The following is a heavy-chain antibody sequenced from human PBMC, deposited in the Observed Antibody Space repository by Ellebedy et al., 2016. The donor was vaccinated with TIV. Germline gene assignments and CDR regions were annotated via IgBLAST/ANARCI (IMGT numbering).Heavy chain of an antibody. J-gene: IGHJ4*02. V-gene: IGHV3-23*01. CDR1: GFTFSSRA. CDR3: ARERKGLAIDF. CDR2: ISGSGGRT. Sequence: GESLKISXAASGFTFSSRAMTWVRQGPGKGLEWVSAISGSGGRTYYADSLEGRFTISRDNSKNTLYLQMNSLSAEDTAVYYCARERKGLAIDFWGQGILVTVSS.